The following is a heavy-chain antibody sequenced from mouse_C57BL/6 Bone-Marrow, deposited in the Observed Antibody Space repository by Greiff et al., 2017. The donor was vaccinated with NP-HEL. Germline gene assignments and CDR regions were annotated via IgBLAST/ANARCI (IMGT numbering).Heavy chain of an antibody. Sequence: VQLQQSGAELVRPGASVTLSCKASGYTFTDYEMHWVKQTPVHGLEWIGAIDPETGGTAYNQKFKGKAILTADKSSSTAYMELRSLTSEDSAVYYCTRPVYYYGSSVAYWGQGTLVTVSA. J-gene: IGHJ3*01. CDR2: IDPETGGT. V-gene: IGHV1-15*01. CDR3: TRPVYYYGSSVAY. D-gene: IGHD1-1*01. CDR1: GYTFTDYE.